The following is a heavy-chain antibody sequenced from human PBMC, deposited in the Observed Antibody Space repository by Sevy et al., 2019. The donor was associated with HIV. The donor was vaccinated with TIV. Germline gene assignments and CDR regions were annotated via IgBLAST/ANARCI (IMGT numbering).Heavy chain of an antibody. CDR1: GFTFSTYN. V-gene: IGHV3-21*01. Sequence: GGSLRLSCAASGFTFSTYNMNWVRQAPGKGLEWVSSMWSSSSYIYYADSVKGRFTISRDNAKNSLYLQMNSLKVEDTAVYYCARDRTYGSFIDYWGQGTLVTVSS. D-gene: IGHD3-10*01. CDR3: ARDRTYGSFIDY. J-gene: IGHJ4*02. CDR2: MWSSSSYI.